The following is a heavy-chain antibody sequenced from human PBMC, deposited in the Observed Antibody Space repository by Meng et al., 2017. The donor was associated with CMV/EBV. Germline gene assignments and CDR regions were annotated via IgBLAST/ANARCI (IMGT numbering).Heavy chain of an antibody. V-gene: IGHV1-69*10. Sequence: SVKVSCKASGGTFSSYAISWVRQAPGQGLEWMGGIIPILGIANYAQKFQGRVTITADKSTSTAYMELSSLRSEDTAVYYCARHRKADYDFWSGYYATHYYYYGMDVWGQGTTVTVSS. J-gene: IGHJ6*02. D-gene: IGHD3-3*01. CDR3: ARHRKADYDFWSGYYATHYYYYGMDV. CDR2: IIPILGIA. CDR1: GGTFSSYA.